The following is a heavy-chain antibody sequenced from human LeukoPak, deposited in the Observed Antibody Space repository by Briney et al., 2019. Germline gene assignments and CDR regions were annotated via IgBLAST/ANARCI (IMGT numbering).Heavy chain of an antibody. V-gene: IGHV4-59*12. J-gene: IGHJ4*02. CDR2: IYYSGST. Sequence: KPSETLSLTCTVSGGSISSYYWSWIRQPPGKGLEWIGYIYYSGSTNYNPSLKSRVTISVDTSKNQFSLKLSSVTAADTAVYYCAREYDILTGYPDWGQGTLVTVSS. D-gene: IGHD3-9*01. CDR1: GGSISSYY. CDR3: AREYDILTGYPD.